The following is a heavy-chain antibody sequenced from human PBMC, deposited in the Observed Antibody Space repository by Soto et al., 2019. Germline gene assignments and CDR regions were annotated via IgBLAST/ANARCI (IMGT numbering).Heavy chain of an antibody. CDR2: MNPGSGDT. CDR3: ARMATFGSLNWFDP. CDR1: GYSFTNND. D-gene: IGHD3-16*01. J-gene: IGHJ5*02. V-gene: IGHV1-8*01. Sequence: GASVKVSCKASGYSFTNNDVSWVRQATGQGLEWMGWMNPGSGDTGYAQKFQGRVTMTRDISIATAYMELGSLRSDDTAIYYCARMATFGSLNWFDPWGQGTLVTVSS.